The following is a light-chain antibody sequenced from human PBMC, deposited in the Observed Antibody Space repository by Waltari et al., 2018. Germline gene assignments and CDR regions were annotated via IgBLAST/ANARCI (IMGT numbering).Light chain of an antibody. Sequence: EIVLTQSPGTLSLSPGERATLSCRASQSVSSNYLAWYQQKPGQAPRLLIYGASTRATDIPDRFSGSGSGTDFTLTISRLESEDFAVYYCQQSGSSPWTFGQGTKVEIK. CDR3: QQSGSSPWT. J-gene: IGKJ1*01. CDR2: GAS. CDR1: QSVSSNY. V-gene: IGKV3-20*01.